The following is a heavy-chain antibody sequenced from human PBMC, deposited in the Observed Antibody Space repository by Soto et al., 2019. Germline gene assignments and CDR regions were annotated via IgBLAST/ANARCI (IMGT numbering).Heavy chain of an antibody. CDR2: ISYDGSNK. CDR3: AREADTSWLYSGYDFDY. V-gene: IGHV3-30-3*01. J-gene: IGHJ4*02. CDR1: GFTFSSYA. D-gene: IGHD5-12*01. Sequence: GGSLRLSCAASGFTFSSYAMHWVRQAPGKGLEWVAVISYDGSNKYYADSVKGRFTISRDNSKNTLYLQMNSLRAEDTAVYYCAREADTSWLYSGYDFDYWGQGTLVTVSS.